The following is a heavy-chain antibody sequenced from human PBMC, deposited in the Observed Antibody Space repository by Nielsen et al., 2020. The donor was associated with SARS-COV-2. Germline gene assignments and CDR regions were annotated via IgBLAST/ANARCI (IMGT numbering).Heavy chain of an antibody. J-gene: IGHJ6*02. CDR1: GFTFSSYG. V-gene: IGHV3-30*18. Sequence: GESLKISCAASGFTFSSYGMHWARQAPGKGLEWVAVISYDGSNKYYADSVKGRFTISRDNSKNTLYLQMNSLRAEDTAVYYCAKDKGGGDCFGMDVWGQGTTVTVSS. CDR3: AKDKGGGDCFGMDV. CDR2: ISYDGSNK. D-gene: IGHD2-21*02.